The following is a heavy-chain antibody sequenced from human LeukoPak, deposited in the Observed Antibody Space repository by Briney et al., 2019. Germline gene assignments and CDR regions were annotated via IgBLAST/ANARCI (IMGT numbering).Heavy chain of an antibody. V-gene: IGHV3-23*01. J-gene: IGHJ4*02. D-gene: IGHD2-8*01. CDR3: AKDRSCTNDICHGDFDY. CDR2: ISGSGGST. CDR1: GFTFSSYA. Sequence: GGSLRLSCAASGFTFSSYAVSWVRQAPGKGLEWVSSISGSGGSTYSADSVKGRFTISRDTSKNTLYLQMNSLRAEDTALYYCAKDRSCTNDICHGDFDYWGQGTLVTVSS.